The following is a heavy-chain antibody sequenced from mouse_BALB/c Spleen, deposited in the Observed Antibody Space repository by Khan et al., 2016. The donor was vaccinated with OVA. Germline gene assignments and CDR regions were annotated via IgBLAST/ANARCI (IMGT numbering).Heavy chain of an antibody. Sequence: VQLQESGPQLVRPGASVKISCKASGYSFTSYWMHWVKQRPGQGLEWIGMIDPSDSETRLNQKFKDKATLTVDKSSSTAYMQLSSPTSEDSAVYYCARRGGNYEGFAYWGQGTLVTVSA. CDR3: ARRGGNYEGFAY. J-gene: IGHJ3*01. CDR2: IDPSDSET. D-gene: IGHD2-1*01. CDR1: GYSFTSYW. V-gene: IGHV1S126*01.